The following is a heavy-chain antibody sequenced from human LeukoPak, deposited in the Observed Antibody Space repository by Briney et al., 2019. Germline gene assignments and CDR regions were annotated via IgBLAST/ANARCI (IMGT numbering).Heavy chain of an antibody. V-gene: IGHV1-2*02. J-gene: IGHJ6*03. Sequence: ASVKVSCKASGYTFTAYYMHWVRQAPGQGLEWMGWINPNSGGTNYAQKFQGRVTMTRDTSISTAYMELSRLASDDTAVYYCARDNIAAAGYYMDVWGKGTTVTVSS. CDR1: GYTFTAYY. D-gene: IGHD6-13*01. CDR2: INPNSGGT. CDR3: ARDNIAAAGYYMDV.